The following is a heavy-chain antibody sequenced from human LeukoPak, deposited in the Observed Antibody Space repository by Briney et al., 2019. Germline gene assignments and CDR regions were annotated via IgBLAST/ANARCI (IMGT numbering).Heavy chain of an antibody. V-gene: IGHV3-23*01. D-gene: IGHD3-22*01. CDR1: GFTFSSYA. Sequence: GGSLRLSCAASGFTFSSYAMSWVRQAPGNGLEWVSAISGSGGSTYYADSVKGRFTISRDNSKNTLYLQINSLRAEDTAVYYCATDPDSSGYYYPIFDYWGQGTLVTVSS. CDR3: ATDPDSSGYYYPIFDY. CDR2: ISGSGGST. J-gene: IGHJ4*02.